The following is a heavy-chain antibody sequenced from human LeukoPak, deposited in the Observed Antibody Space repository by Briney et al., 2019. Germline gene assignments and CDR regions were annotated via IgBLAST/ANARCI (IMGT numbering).Heavy chain of an antibody. CDR3: AKDRFIAAAGPTFDY. V-gene: IGHV3-30*02. Sequence: GGSLRLSCAASGFTFSSYGMHWVRQAPGKGLEWVAFIRYDGSNKYYADSMKGRFTISRDNSKNTLYLQMNSLRAEDTAVYYCAKDRFIAAAGPTFDYWGQGTLVTVSS. CDR2: IRYDGSNK. J-gene: IGHJ4*02. D-gene: IGHD6-13*01. CDR1: GFTFSSYG.